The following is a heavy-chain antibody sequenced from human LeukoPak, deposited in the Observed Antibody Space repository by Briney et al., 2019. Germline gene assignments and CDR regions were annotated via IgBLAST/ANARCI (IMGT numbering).Heavy chain of an antibody. D-gene: IGHD6-6*01. V-gene: IGHV3-21*01. CDR2: ISSSSSYI. J-gene: IGHJ4*02. CDR1: GFTFSSYS. Sequence: PGGSLRLSCAASGFTFSSYSMNWVRQAPGKGLEWVSSISSSSSYIYYADSAKGRFTISRDNAKNSLYLQMNSLRAEDTAVYYCARDVYSISSFDYWGQGTLVTVSS. CDR3: ARDVYSISSFDY.